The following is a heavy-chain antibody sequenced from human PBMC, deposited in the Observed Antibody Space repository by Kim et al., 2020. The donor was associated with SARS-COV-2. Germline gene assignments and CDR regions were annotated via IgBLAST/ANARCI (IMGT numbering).Heavy chain of an antibody. J-gene: IGHJ6*02. CDR3: ARGNILTGYAHLYYYYGMDV. CDR1: GFTFSSYG. D-gene: IGHD3-9*01. V-gene: IGHV3-33*01. Sequence: GGSLRLSCAASGFTFSSYGMHLVRQAPGKGLEWVAVIWYDGSNKYYADSVKGRFTISRDNSKNTLYLQMNSLRAEDTAVYYCARGNILTGYAHLYYYYGMDVWGQGTTVTVSS. CDR2: IWYDGSNK.